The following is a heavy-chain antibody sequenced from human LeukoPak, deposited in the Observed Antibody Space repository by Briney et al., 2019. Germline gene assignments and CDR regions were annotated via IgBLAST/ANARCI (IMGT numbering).Heavy chain of an antibody. V-gene: IGHV1-69*06. CDR3: ARSIRSGSSSWYVSDY. J-gene: IGHJ4*02. CDR1: GGTFSSYA. D-gene: IGHD6-13*01. Sequence: SVTVSCTASGGTFSSYAISWVRQAPGQGLEWMGGIIPIFGTANYAQKFQGRVTITADKSTSTAYMELSSLRSEDTAVYYCARSIRSGSSSWYVSDYWGQGTLVTVSS. CDR2: IIPIFGTA.